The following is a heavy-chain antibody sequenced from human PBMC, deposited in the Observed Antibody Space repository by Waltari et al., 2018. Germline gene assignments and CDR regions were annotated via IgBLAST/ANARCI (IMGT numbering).Heavy chain of an antibody. D-gene: IGHD5-12*01. Sequence: QFQLVQSGAEVKKPGSSVTVSCKASGGTFSNYPMSWVRQAPGQGLEWMGRIIPMLGIPNYAHKFQGRVTITADKSTSTAYMELSSLRSEDSAIYYCATGSGRDGYNFDYWGQGTLVTVSS. J-gene: IGHJ4*02. CDR1: GGTFSNYP. CDR2: IIPMLGIP. CDR3: ATGSGRDGYNFDY. V-gene: IGHV1-69*04.